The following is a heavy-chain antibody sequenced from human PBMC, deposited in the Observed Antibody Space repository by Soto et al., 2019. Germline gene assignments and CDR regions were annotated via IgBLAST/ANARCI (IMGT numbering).Heavy chain of an antibody. D-gene: IGHD3-3*01. V-gene: IGHV4-31*03. CDR3: ARKGKMEWLLSYWYFDL. J-gene: IGHJ2*01. CDR1: GGSISSGGYY. CDR2: IYYSGST. Sequence: QVQLQESGPGLVKPSQTLSLTCTVSGGSISSGGYYWSWIRQHPGKGLEWIGYIYYSGSTYYNPSLKSRVTISVDTSKNQFSLKLSSVTAADTAVYYCARKGKMEWLLSYWYFDLWGRGTLVTVSS.